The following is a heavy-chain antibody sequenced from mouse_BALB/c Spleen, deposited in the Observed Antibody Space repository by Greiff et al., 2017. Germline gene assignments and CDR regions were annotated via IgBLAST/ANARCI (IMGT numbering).Heavy chain of an antibody. CDR1: GYTFTSYD. D-gene: IGHD2-4*01. CDR2: IFPGDGST. Sequence: QVQLQQSGAELVKPGASVKLSCKASGYTFTSYDINWVRQRPEQGLEWIGWIFPGDGSTKYNEKFKGKATLTTDKSSSTAYMQLSRLTSEDSAVYCCARTDDYPTPSSPFAYWGQGTLVTVSA. V-gene: IGHV1S56*01. CDR3: ARTDDYPTPSSPFAY. J-gene: IGHJ3*01.